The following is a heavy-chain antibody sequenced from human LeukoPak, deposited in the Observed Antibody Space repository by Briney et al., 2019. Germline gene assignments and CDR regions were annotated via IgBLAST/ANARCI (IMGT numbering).Heavy chain of an antibody. Sequence: GESLKISCKGSGYSFTNYWIGWVRQKPGKGLEWVAFIYPDDSDTRYSPSFQGQVAISADKSISTAYLQWSSLKASDTAMYYCATTDISMVTGFDHWGQGTLVTVSS. J-gene: IGHJ4*02. V-gene: IGHV5-51*01. CDR2: IYPDDSDT. CDR1: GYSFTNYW. CDR3: ATTDISMVTGFDH. D-gene: IGHD5-18*01.